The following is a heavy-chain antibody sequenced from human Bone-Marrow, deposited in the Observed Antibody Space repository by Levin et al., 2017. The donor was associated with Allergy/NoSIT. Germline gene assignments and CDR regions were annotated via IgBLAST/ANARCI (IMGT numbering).Heavy chain of an antibody. J-gene: IGHJ4*02. Sequence: PGGSLRLSCAASGFAFDDSTINWVRQAPGKGLECIGFIRSKTFNASTEYAASVKGRFTISRDDSKSIAYLHMNDLTTAATGFYFCSTDRYMANWGQGTLVTVS. V-gene: IGHV3-49*04. CDR3: STDRYMAN. CDR2: IRSKTFNAST. CDR1: GFAFDDST. D-gene: IGHD3-16*02.